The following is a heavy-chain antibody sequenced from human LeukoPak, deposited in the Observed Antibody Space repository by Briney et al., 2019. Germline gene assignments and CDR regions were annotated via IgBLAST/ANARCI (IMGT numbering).Heavy chain of an antibody. V-gene: IGHV1-46*01. CDR2: INPSGDST. Sequence: ASVKVSCKASGSSFTIYYMHWVRQAPGQGLEWMGIINPSGDSTTYAQKFQGRLTVTRDTSTSTVYMELSSLRSEDTAVYYCARYPQFDYWGQGTLVTVSS. J-gene: IGHJ4*02. CDR1: GSSFTIYY. CDR3: ARYPQFDY.